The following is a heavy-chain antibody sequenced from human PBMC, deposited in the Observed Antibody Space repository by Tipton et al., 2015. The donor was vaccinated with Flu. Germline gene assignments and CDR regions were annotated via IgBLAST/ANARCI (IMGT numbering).Heavy chain of an antibody. CDR3: ARVSGFYNNWFDP. CDR2: VYYRGKT. Sequence: TLSLTCTVSRGSISGYYWTWIRQPPGKGLEWIGYVYYRGKTNYNPALESRVTISVDTSKNQFSLKLNSVTAADTAVYYCARVSGFYNNWFDPWGQGTLVTVSS. CDR1: RGSISGYY. J-gene: IGHJ5*02. D-gene: IGHD3-22*01. V-gene: IGHV4-59*01.